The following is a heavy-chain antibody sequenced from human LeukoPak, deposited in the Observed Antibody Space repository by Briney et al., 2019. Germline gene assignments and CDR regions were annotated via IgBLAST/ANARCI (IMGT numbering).Heavy chain of an antibody. CDR1: GFTFSTYS. D-gene: IGHD4-23*01. Sequence: SGGSLRLSCAASGFTFSTYSMNWVRRAPGKGLEWVSSISSSSSYIYYADSVKGRFTSSRDNAKNSLYLQTNSLRAEDTALYYCARGWGGNSGGGAIDYWGQGTLVTVSS. V-gene: IGHV3-21*01. J-gene: IGHJ4*02. CDR2: ISSSSSYI. CDR3: ARGWGGNSGGGAIDY.